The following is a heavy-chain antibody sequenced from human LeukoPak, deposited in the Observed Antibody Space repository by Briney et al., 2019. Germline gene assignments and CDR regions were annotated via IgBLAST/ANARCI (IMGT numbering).Heavy chain of an antibody. D-gene: IGHD2-15*01. J-gene: IGHJ4*02. CDR1: GFTFSSYW. CDR2: IEEDGDKR. CDR3: ARDGVAY. V-gene: IGHV3-7*03. Sequence: GGSLRLSCAASGFTFSSYWMTWVRQPPGKGLEWVATIEEDGDKRYYVDSVKGRFTISRDNAKNSLYLQMNSQGAEDTAVYYCARDGVAYWGQGTLVIVSS.